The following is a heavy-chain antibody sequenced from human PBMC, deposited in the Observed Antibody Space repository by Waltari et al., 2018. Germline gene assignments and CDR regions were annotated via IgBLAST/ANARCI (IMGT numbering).Heavy chain of an antibody. CDR3: ARGSDAYKTAY. Sequence: QVQLQESGPGLLKPSETLSLTCTVSGCSVTSASDYWSWIRQPPGKGLEWIGYVSNRGDNNYKPSLRGRVTISLDTSRNQFSLKVSSVTAADTAMYYCARGSDAYKTAYWGQGTLVTVSS. J-gene: IGHJ4*02. V-gene: IGHV4-61*01. D-gene: IGHD1-1*01. CDR1: GCSVTSASDY. CDR2: VSNRGDN.